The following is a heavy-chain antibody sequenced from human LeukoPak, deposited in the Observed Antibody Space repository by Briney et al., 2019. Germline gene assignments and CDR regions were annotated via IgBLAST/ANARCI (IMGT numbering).Heavy chain of an antibody. V-gene: IGHV3-48*04. J-gene: IGHJ4*02. Sequence: GGSLRLSCAVSGFTLSSNSMNWVRQAPGMGLEWVSYISSSSTTIYYADSVKGRFTISRDNAKNSLYLQMNSLRAEDTAVYYCAREDSSGYYSLDYWGQGTLVTVSS. D-gene: IGHD3-22*01. CDR3: AREDSSGYYSLDY. CDR2: ISSSSTTI. CDR1: GFTLSSNS.